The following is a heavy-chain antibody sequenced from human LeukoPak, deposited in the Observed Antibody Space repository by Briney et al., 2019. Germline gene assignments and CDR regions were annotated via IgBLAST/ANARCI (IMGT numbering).Heavy chain of an antibody. CDR1: GYNLTVLS. CDR2: FDPEDGET. Sequence: ASVKVSCQVSGYNLTVLSMRWVRQAPGKGLEWMGGFDPEDGETIYAQKFQGSVTMTEDTSTDTAYMELSSLRSEDTAVYYCATGNWRRWFGERPFDYWGQGTLVTVSS. CDR3: ATGNWRRWFGERPFDY. V-gene: IGHV1-24*01. D-gene: IGHD3-10*01. J-gene: IGHJ4*02.